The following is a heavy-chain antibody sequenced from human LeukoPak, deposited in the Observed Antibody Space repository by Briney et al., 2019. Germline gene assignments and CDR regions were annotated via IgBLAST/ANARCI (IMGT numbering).Heavy chain of an antibody. J-gene: IGHJ4*02. D-gene: IGHD3-22*01. V-gene: IGHV1-69*05. CDR3: AAEAVHDSGGYYPSLDY. CDR2: ISPVFGTA. Sequence: GASVKVSCKVSGGSFRGYGFTWVRQAPGQGLEWMGGISPVFGTAAYAQKFKGRVTLTTDESTGTAYLDVSSLRHEDTAIYYCAAEAVHDSGGYYPSLDYWGQGTLVTVSS. CDR1: GGSFRGYG.